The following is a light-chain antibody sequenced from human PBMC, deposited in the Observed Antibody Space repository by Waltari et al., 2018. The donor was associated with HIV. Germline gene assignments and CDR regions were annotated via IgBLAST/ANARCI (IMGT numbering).Light chain of an antibody. J-gene: IGLJ1*01. CDR3: CSHAGNFIFA. V-gene: IGLV1-44*01. CDR1: SSNFGTTT. CDR2: GHL. Sequence: QSVLTQPPSASGTPGQRVTLSCSGNSSNFGTTTVIWYQQLPGAAPQLLLYGHLQRPSGVPDRFSGSKSGNTAFLTISGLQAEDEAEYHCCSHAGNFIFAFGTGTKVSVL.